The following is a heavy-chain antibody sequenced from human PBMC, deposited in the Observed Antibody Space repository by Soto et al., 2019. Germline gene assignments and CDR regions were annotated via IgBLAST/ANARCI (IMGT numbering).Heavy chain of an antibody. V-gene: IGHV1-69*01. CDR1: GDTLGSFA. CDR2: IIPILRSV. J-gene: IGHJ4*02. Sequence: QVQLVQSGAEVLNPGSSLKVSCKASGDTLGSFAFGWVRQAPGQGLEWLGGIIPILRSVSHAQRFQGRLTLTADESSRTVFMELTRLTSEDTADYYCATEGVSVPAGTFEYWGQGTLVTVSS. CDR3: ATEGVSVPAGTFEY. D-gene: IGHD2-2*01.